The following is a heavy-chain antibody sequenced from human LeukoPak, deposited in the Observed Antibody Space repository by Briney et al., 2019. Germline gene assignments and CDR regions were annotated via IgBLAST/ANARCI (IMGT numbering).Heavy chain of an antibody. D-gene: IGHD3-3*01. J-gene: IGHJ6*03. CDR1: GGTFSSYA. CDR2: IIPIFGTA. V-gene: IGHV1-69*13. Sequence: GASEKVSCKASGGTFSSYAISWVRQAPGQGLEWMGRIIPIFGTANYAQKFQGRVTNNPDESTSTAYMELSSLRSEDTAVYYCARAVLRLSKTYYYYMDVWGKGTTVTVSS. CDR3: ARAVLRLSKTYYYYMDV.